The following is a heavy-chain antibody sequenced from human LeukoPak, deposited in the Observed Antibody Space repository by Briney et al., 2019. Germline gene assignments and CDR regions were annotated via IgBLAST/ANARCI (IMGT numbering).Heavy chain of an antibody. CDR3: AREMVRDDAFDI. V-gene: IGHV3-21*01. CDR2: ISSSSSYI. J-gene: IGHJ3*02. CDR1: GFTFSSYS. Sequence: GGSPRLSCAASGFTFSSYSMNWVRQAPGKGLEWVSSISSSSSYIYYADSVKGRFTISRDNAKNSLYLQMNSLRAEDTAVYYCAREMVRDDAFDIWGQGTMVTVSS. D-gene: IGHD3-10*01.